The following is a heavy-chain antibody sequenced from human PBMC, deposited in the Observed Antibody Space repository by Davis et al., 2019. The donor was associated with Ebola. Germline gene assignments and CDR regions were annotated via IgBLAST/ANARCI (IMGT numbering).Heavy chain of an antibody. J-gene: IGHJ4*02. D-gene: IGHD3-3*01. CDR2: ISAYNGNT. CDR1: GYSLTSYG. Sequence: AASVKVSCKASGYSLTSYGISWVRQAPGQGLEWMGWISAYNGNTNYAEKFQGRVTLTTDTSTSTAYMELRNLRSDDTAVYYCARDMGWHDSWSGNYPFDYWGQGTLVTVSS. V-gene: IGHV1-18*01. CDR3: ARDMGWHDSWSGNYPFDY.